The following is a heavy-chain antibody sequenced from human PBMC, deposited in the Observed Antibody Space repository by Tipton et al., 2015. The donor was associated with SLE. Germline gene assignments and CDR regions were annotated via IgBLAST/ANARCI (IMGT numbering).Heavy chain of an antibody. D-gene: IGHD3-3*01. CDR2: ISSTSNTI. CDR3: ARDASYLRFDY. V-gene: IGHV3-48*01. J-gene: IGHJ4*02. Sequence: GSLRLSCAASGFSFSRYSMNWVRQAPGRGLECVSYISSTSNTIYYADSVRGRFTISRDNANNALYLQMNSLTAEDTGVYYCARDASYLRFDYWGQGTLVTVSS. CDR1: GFSFSRYS.